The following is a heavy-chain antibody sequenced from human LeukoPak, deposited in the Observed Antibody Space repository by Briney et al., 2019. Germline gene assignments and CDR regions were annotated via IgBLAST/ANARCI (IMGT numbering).Heavy chain of an antibody. CDR2: ILVNGGT. V-gene: IGHV3-23*01. CDR1: GFTFSTYT. D-gene: IGHD3-10*01. Sequence: PGGSLRLSCIASGFTFSTYTMSWVRQAPGEGLKWVSGILVNGGTYYADSVKGRFTISRDNSKNTLYLQMNSLRADDTAVYYCAKDRTYADGLWDFDYWGQGTLVTVSS. CDR3: AKDRTYADGLWDFDY. J-gene: IGHJ4*02.